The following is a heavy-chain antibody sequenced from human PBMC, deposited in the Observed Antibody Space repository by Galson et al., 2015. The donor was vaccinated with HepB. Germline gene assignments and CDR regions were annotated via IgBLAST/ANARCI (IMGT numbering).Heavy chain of an antibody. D-gene: IGHD3-3*01. J-gene: IGHJ4*02. CDR1: GYTFTSYY. CDR2: INPSGGST. Sequence: SVKVSCKASGYTFTSYYMHWVRQAPGQGLEWMGIINPSGGSTSYAQKFQGRVTMTRDTSTSTVYMELGSLRSEDTAVYYCARSIAREASIFGVVTYFGFDYWGQGTLVTVSS. CDR3: ARSIAREASIFGVVTYFGFDY. V-gene: IGHV1-46*01.